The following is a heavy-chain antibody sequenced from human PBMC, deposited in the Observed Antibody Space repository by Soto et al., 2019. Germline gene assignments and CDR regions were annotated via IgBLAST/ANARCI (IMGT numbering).Heavy chain of an antibody. D-gene: IGHD6-13*01. CDR3: ARGGSLAGTFVGYNWFDP. V-gene: IGHV4-34*01. J-gene: IGHJ5*02. Sequence: SETLSLTCAVYGGSFSGYYWSWIRQPPGKGLEWIGEINHSGSTNYNPSLKSRVTISVDTSKNQFSLKLSSVTAADTAVYYCARGGSLAGTFVGYNWFDPWVPETLLVTVSS. CDR2: INHSGST. CDR1: GGSFSGYY.